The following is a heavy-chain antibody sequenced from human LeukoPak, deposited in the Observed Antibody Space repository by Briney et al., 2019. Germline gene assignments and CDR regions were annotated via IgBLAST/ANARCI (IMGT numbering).Heavy chain of an antibody. CDR3: AKESPEGRPFDY. CDR1: GFTFSAYA. Sequence: GGSLRLSCAASGFTFSAYAMNWVRQAPGKGLEWVSAISGSGGNTYYADSVKGRFTFSRDNSKNTLYLQMNSLRAEDTAVYYCAKESPEGRPFDYWGQGTLVTVSS. CDR2: ISGSGGNT. V-gene: IGHV3-23*01. J-gene: IGHJ4*02.